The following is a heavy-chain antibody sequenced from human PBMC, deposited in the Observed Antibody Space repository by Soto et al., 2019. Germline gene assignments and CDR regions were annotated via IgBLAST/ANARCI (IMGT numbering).Heavy chain of an antibody. J-gene: IGHJ3*02. CDR1: GYTFTSYA. Sequence: QVQLVQSGAEVKKPGASVKVSCKASGYTFTSYAMHWVRQAPGQRLEWMGWINAGNGNTKYSQKFQGRVTITRDTYASTAYMELSSLRSEDTAVYYCARDRYCSSTSCHDAFDIWGQGTMVTVSS. V-gene: IGHV1-3*01. CDR2: INAGNGNT. D-gene: IGHD2-2*01. CDR3: ARDRYCSSTSCHDAFDI.